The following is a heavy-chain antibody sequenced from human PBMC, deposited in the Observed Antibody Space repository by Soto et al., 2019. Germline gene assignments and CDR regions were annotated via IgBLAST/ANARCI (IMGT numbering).Heavy chain of an antibody. D-gene: IGHD2-2*01. CDR3: VRVGYCSSTSCFQFDP. J-gene: IGHJ5*02. CDR2: INSDGRST. CDR1: GFTFNKDW. Sequence: GGSLRLSCAASGFTFNKDWMHWVRQGPEKGLVWVARINSDGRSTSYADSVKGRFTISRDNAKNTLYLQMNSLRAEDTAVYYCVRVGYCSSTSCFQFDPWGQRTLVTVSS. V-gene: IGHV3-74*01.